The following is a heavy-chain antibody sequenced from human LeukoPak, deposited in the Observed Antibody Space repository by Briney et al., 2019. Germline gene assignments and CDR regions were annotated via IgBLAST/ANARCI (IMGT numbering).Heavy chain of an antibody. CDR2: INRDGSEK. D-gene: IGHD2-21*01. V-gene: IGHV3-7*04. Sequence: PGGSLRLSCAPSGFNFSDSRMTWVRQGPGKGLQWVANINRDGSEKHFLDSVEGRFTISRDNARKSLYLQMSSLRPQDTAVYFCVRGDWYFESWGQGTLVTVSS. CDR1: GFNFSDSR. J-gene: IGHJ4*02. CDR3: VRGDWYFES.